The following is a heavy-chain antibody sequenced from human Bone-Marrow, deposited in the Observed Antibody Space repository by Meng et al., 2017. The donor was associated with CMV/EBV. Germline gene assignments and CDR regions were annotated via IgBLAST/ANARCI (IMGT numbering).Heavy chain of an antibody. D-gene: IGHD3-9*01. CDR1: GFTFSSYA. Sequence: GESLKISCAASGFTFSSYAMSWVRQAPGKGLEWVSAISGSGGSTYYADSVKGRFTISRDNSKNTLYLQMNSLRAEDTAVYYCTTSYFGPVYGGQGTPVAVSS. CDR2: ISGSGGST. CDR3: TTSYFGPVY. J-gene: IGHJ4*02. V-gene: IGHV3-23*01.